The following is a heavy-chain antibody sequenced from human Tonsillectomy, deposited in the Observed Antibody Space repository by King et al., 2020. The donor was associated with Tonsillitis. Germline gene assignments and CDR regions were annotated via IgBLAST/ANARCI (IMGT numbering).Heavy chain of an antibody. J-gene: IGHJ4*02. Sequence: VQLQQWGAGLLKPSETLSLTCAVYGGSFSGYYWSWIRQPPGKGLEWIGEINHSGSTNYNPSLKSRVTISVDTSKNQFSLKLSSVTAADTAVYYCARRAYDYVWGSYRSFDYWGQGTLVTVSS. CDR1: GGSFSGYY. CDR3: ARRAYDYVWGSYRSFDY. V-gene: IGHV4-34*01. D-gene: IGHD3-16*02. CDR2: INHSGST.